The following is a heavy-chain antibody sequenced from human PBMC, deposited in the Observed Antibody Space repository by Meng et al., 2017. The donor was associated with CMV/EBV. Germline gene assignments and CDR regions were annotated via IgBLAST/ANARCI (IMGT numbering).Heavy chain of an antibody. J-gene: IGHJ5*02. CDR3: AREGIFGVAQHIDP. V-gene: IGHV3-13*01. D-gene: IGHD3-3*01. CDR1: GFTFSSYD. CDR2: IGTAGDT. Sequence: GESLKISCAASGFTFSSYDMHWVRQATGKGLEWVSAIGTAGDTYYPGPVKGRFTISRENAKNSLYLQMNSLRAEDTAVYYCAREGIFGVAQHIDPWGQGTLVTVSS.